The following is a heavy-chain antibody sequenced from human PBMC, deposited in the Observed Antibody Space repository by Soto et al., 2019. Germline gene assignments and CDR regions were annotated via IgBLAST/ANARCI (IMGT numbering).Heavy chain of an antibody. J-gene: IGHJ4*02. V-gene: IGHV1-3*01. CDR1: GYTFTNYA. Sequence: QVQLVQSGAEVKKPGASVKVSCESSGYTFTNYAMQWVRQAPGQRLEWMGWINAVSGNTEYSQKLQGRVTITKDTPASTAYMELSSLTSEDTAVSYCARDSGGWLPFDFWGQGTPVTVSS. CDR2: INAVSGNT. CDR3: ARDSGGWLPFDF. D-gene: IGHD6-19*01.